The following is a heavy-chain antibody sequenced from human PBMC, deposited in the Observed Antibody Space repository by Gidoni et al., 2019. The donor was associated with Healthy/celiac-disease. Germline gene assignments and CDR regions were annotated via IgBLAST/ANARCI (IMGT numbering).Heavy chain of an antibody. V-gene: IGHV3-30-3*01. CDR3: ARDNGAMIHHAFDI. D-gene: IGHD3-22*01. CDR1: GFTFSSYA. Sequence: QVQLVESGGGVVQPGRSLRLSCAASGFTFSSYAMHWVRQAPGKGLEWVAVISYDGSNKYYADSVKGRFTISRDNSKNTLYLQMNSLRAEDTAVYYCARDNGAMIHHAFDIWGQGTMVTVSS. CDR2: ISYDGSNK. J-gene: IGHJ3*02.